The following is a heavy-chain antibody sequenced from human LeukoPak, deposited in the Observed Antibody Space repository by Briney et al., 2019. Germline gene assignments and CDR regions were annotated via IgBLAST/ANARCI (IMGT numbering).Heavy chain of an antibody. CDR2: IRYDGSNK. CDR1: GFTFSNYG. V-gene: IGHV3-30*02. J-gene: IGHJ5*02. D-gene: IGHD6-19*01. CDR3: AKGYSSGWYYSDP. Sequence: GGSLRLSCAASGFTFSNYGMHWVRQAPGKGLEWVAFIRYDGSNKYYADSVKGRFTISRDNSKTTLYLQMSSLRAEDTAVYSCAKGYSSGWYYSDPWGQGTLVTVSS.